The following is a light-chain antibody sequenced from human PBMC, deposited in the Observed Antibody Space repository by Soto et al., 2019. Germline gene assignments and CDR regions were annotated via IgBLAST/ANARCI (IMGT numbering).Light chain of an antibody. J-gene: IGKJ4*01. V-gene: IGKV3-11*01. CDR3: QQRAVSPLS. CDR2: GAS. Sequence: EVVLTQSPAILSLSPGETATLSCRAGQPIRNDLGWYQQRPGQAPRLLIYGASNRATGIPDRFSGSGSGTNFTLTITRLAPEDFATSYCQQRAVSPLSFGGGTKV. CDR1: QPIRND.